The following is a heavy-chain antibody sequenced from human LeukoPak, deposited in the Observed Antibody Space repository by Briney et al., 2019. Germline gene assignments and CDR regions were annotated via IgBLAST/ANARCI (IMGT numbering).Heavy chain of an antibody. Sequence: GGSLRLSCAASGFTFSNYAMSWVRQAPGKGLEWVSVISGSGGSTYYADSVKGRFTISRDNSKNTLYLRMNSLRAEDTAVYYCAKDYASDMATAPFDYWGQGTLVTVSS. CDR1: GFTFSNYA. CDR3: AKDYASDMATAPFDY. V-gene: IGHV3-23*01. D-gene: IGHD5-24*01. CDR2: ISGSGGST. J-gene: IGHJ4*02.